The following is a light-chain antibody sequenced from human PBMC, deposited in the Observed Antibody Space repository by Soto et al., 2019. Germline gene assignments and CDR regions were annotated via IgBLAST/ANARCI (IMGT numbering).Light chain of an antibody. Sequence: AIQMTQSPSSLSASVGDRVTITCRATQGIRNELGWYQQKPGKAPKLLIYAASTLQSGVPSRFSGSGSGTDFTLTITCLQSEDFATYYCQQYYSYPRTFGQGTKVDIK. J-gene: IGKJ1*01. CDR1: QGIRNE. V-gene: IGKV1-6*01. CDR2: AAS. CDR3: QQYYSYPRT.